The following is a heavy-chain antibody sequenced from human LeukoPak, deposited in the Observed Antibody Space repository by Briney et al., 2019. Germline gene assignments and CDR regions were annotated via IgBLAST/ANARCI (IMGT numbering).Heavy chain of an antibody. Sequence: PSETLSLTCTVSGGSISSSSYYWGWIRQPPGKGLEWIGSIYYSGSTYYNPSLKSRVTISADTSKNQFSLKLSSVTAADTAVYYCARLTGYSSGWYYYFDYWGQGTLVTVSS. D-gene: IGHD6-19*01. V-gene: IGHV4-39*01. J-gene: IGHJ4*02. CDR3: ARLTGYSSGWYYYFDY. CDR1: GGSISSSSYY. CDR2: IYYSGST.